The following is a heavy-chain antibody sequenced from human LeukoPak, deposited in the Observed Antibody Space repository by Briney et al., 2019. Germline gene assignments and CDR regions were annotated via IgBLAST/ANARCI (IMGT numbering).Heavy chain of an antibody. CDR2: IIPIFGTA. V-gene: IGHV1-69*13. D-gene: IGHD1-26*01. CDR1: GGTFSSYA. Sequence: SVKVSCKASGGTFSSYAISWVRQAPGQGLEWMGGIIPIFGTANYAQKSQGRVTITADESTSTAYMELSSLRSEDTAVYYCARVGATQYYFDYWGQGTLVTVSS. CDR3: ARVGATQYYFDY. J-gene: IGHJ4*02.